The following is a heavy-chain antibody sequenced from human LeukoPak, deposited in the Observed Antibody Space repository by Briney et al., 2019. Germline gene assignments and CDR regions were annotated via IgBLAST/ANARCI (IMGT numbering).Heavy chain of an antibody. J-gene: IGHJ4*02. CDR1: GFTFSSYS. CDR2: ISSGSSYI. Sequence: GGSLRLSCAASGFTFSSYSMNWVRQAPGKGLEWVSSISSGSSYIYYADSVKGRFTISRDNAKNSLYLQMNSLRAEDTAVYYCARDSGDLKSASAQPFDYWGQGTLVTVSS. V-gene: IGHV3-21*04. CDR3: ARDSGDLKSASAQPFDY.